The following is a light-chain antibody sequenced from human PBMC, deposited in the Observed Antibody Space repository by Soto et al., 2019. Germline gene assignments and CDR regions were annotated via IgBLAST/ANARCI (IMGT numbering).Light chain of an antibody. J-gene: IGKJ1*01. Sequence: IQMTQSPPTLSASVGDRVTISCRASESITNWLAWYQHKPGKAPKLLIYKASSLESGVPSRFSGSGSGTEFTLTISSLQPDDFATYYCQQYKSPPWTFGQGTKVEIK. CDR1: ESITNW. CDR2: KAS. V-gene: IGKV1-5*03. CDR3: QQYKSPPWT.